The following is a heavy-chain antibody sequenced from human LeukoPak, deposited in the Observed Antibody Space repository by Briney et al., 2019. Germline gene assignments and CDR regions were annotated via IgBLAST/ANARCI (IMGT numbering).Heavy chain of an antibody. V-gene: IGHV3-48*03. Sequence: QPGGSLRLSCAASGFTFSSYEMNWVRQAPGKGLEWVSYISSSGSTIYYADSVKGRFTISRDNAKNSLYLQMNSLRAEDTAVYYCTRDRLGIVGATYEFDCWGQGTLVTVSS. CDR1: GFTFSSYE. D-gene: IGHD1-26*01. CDR2: ISSSGSTI. CDR3: TRDRLGIVGATYEFDC. J-gene: IGHJ4*02.